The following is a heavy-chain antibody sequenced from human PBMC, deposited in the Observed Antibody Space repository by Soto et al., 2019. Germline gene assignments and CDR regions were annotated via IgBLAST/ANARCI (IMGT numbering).Heavy chain of an antibody. V-gene: IGHV4-31*03. CDR2: IFYSGST. Sequence: QVQLQASGPGLVKPSQTLSVMCTVSGASITSTGYYWSWIRQLPGKGLEWIGSIFYSGSTYYNPSLESRVTISLDRSKNGFSLRLNSVTAADTAIYYCARPNDVWYGYGPLDYWGQGSLVTVSS. CDR3: ARPNDVWYGYGPLDY. D-gene: IGHD2-8*01. CDR1: GASITSTGYY. J-gene: IGHJ4*02.